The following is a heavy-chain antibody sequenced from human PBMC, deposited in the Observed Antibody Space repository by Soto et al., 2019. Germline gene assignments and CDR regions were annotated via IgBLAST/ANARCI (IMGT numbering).Heavy chain of an antibody. CDR1: GYTFTSYG. CDR3: ARDSRDRYCSGGSCYSYHY. D-gene: IGHD2-15*01. Sequence: ASVKVSCKASGYTFTSYGISWVRQAPGQGLEWMGWISAYNGNTNYAQKLQGRVTMTTDTSTSTAYMELRSLRSDDTAVYYCARDSRDRYCSGGSCYSYHYWGQGTLVTVSS. V-gene: IGHV1-18*01. CDR2: ISAYNGNT. J-gene: IGHJ4*02.